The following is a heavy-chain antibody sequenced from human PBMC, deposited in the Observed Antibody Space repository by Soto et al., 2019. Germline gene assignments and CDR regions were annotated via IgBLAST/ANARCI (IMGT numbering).Heavy chain of an antibody. CDR1: GFTFSNNG. V-gene: IGHV3-30*03. CDR3: AMAMHGGRPRFDY. J-gene: IGHJ4*02. D-gene: IGHD2-15*01. CDR2: ISSDGSKK. Sequence: QVQLVESGGGVVQPGRSLRLSCVASGFTFSNNGIHWVRQAPGKGLEWVAVISSDGSKKFYADSVKGRFTISRDNSKNSLYLQMNSLRAEDTAVYYCAMAMHGGRPRFDYWGQGTLVTGSS.